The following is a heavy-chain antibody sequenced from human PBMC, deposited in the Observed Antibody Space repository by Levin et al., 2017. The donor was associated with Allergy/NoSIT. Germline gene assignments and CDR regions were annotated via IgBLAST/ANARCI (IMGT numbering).Heavy chain of an antibody. Sequence: GGSLRLSCVASGFTFSDYYMSWIRQAPGKGLEWVSYISNSGYNTHYADSVKGRFTISRDNAKTSLYLQMYSLRVEDTAVYYCARDSSGYSSGWTPYWGQGTLVTVSS. CDR3: ARDSSGYSSGWTPY. J-gene: IGHJ4*02. CDR2: ISNSGYNT. D-gene: IGHD6-19*01. V-gene: IGHV3-11*01. CDR1: GFTFSDYY.